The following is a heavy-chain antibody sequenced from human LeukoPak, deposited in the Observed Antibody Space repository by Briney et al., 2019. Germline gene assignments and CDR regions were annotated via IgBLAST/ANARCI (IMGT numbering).Heavy chain of an antibody. J-gene: IGHJ5*02. CDR2: IYYSGST. Sequence: PSETLSLTCAVYGGSFSSYYWSWIRQPPGKGLEWIGYIYYSGSTNYNPSLTSRVTISVATSKNQFSLKLSSVTAADTAVYYCARDPGIAAAGAVAGWFDPWGQGTLVTVFS. V-gene: IGHV4-59*01. CDR3: ARDPGIAAAGAVAGWFDP. CDR1: GGSFSSYY. D-gene: IGHD6-13*01.